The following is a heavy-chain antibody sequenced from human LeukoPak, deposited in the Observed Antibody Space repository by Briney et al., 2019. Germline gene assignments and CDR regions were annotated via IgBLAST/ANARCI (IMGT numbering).Heavy chain of an antibody. CDR3: ARDAGLVGATRAFDI. CDR1: GGTFSSYA. D-gene: IGHD1-26*01. CDR2: IIPILGIA. J-gene: IGHJ3*02. V-gene: IGHV1-69*04. Sequence: GASVKVSCKASGGTFSSYAISWVRQAPGQGLEWMGRIIPILGIANYAQKFQGRVTITADESTSTAYMELSSLRSEDTAVYYCARDAGLVGATRAFDIWGQGTMVTVSS.